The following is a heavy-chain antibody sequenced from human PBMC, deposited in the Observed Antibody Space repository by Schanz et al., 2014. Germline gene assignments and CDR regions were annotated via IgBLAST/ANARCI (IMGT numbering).Heavy chain of an antibody. D-gene: IGHD3-3*01. J-gene: IGHJ5*02. CDR1: GYTFTDYY. CDR2: ISPSSGGT. CDR3: ARESVSRTRLFDP. V-gene: IGHV1-2*06. Sequence: QVKLVQSGAEVKKLGASVKVSCKASGYTFTDYYMHWVRQAPGQGLEWMGRISPSSGGTNYAQNFQGRVTMTKDTSINTVYMELSTLTSDDTAVYYCARESVSRTRLFDPWGQGTLVTVSS.